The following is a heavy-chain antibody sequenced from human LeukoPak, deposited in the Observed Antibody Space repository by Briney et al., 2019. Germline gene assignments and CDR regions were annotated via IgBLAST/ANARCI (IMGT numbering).Heavy chain of an antibody. CDR3: AREYYYDSSGYLAY. D-gene: IGHD3-22*01. J-gene: IGHJ4*02. Sequence: ASVKVSCKASGGTFSRYAISWVRQAPGQGLEWMGRIIPIVGIVNYAQKFQGRVTITADKSTSTAYMELSSLRSEDTAVYYCAREYYYDSSGYLAYWGQGTLVTVSS. CDR2: IIPIVGIV. CDR1: GGTFSRYA. V-gene: IGHV1-69*04.